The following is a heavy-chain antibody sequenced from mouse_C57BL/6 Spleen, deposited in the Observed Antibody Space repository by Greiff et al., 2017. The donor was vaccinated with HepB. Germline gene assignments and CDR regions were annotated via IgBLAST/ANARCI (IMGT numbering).Heavy chain of an antibody. D-gene: IGHD1-1*01. J-gene: IGHJ3*01. Sequence: QVQLQQPGAELVRPGSSVKLSCKASGYTFTSYWIHWVKQRPIQGLEWIGNIDPSDSETHYNQKFKDKATLTVDKSSSTAYMQLSSLTSEDSAVYYCAREDYYGSKSLFAYWGQGTLVTVSA. CDR1: GYTFTSYW. CDR2: IDPSDSET. CDR3: AREDYYGSKSLFAY. V-gene: IGHV1-52*01.